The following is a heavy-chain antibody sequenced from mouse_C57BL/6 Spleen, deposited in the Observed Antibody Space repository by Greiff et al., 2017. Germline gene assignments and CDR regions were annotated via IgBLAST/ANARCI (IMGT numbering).Heavy chain of an antibody. CDR3: ASYGYDGSYAMDY. V-gene: IGHV1-54*01. CDR1: GYAFTNYL. CDR2: INPGSGGT. D-gene: IGHD2-2*01. Sequence: VQLQQSGAELVRPGTSVKVSCKASGYAFTNYLIEWVKQRPGQGLERIGVINPGSGGTNYNEKFKGKATLTADKSSSTAYMQLSSLTSEDSAVYFCASYGYDGSYAMDYWGQGTSVTVSS. J-gene: IGHJ4*01.